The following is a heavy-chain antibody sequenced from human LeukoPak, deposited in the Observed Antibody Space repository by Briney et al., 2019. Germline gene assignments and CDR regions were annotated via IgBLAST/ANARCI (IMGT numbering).Heavy chain of an antibody. V-gene: IGHV3-30*02. CDR1: GFTFSSYG. J-gene: IGHJ4*02. CDR3: ARPRSPSGSTRPDFDY. CDR2: IRYDGSNK. Sequence: GGSLRLSCGASGFTFSSYGMHWVRQAPGKGLEWVTFIRYDGSNKYYADSVKGRFTISRDNSKNVLYLQMNSLRTEDTAVYYCARPRSPSGSTRPDFDYWGQGTLVTVSS. D-gene: IGHD3-10*01.